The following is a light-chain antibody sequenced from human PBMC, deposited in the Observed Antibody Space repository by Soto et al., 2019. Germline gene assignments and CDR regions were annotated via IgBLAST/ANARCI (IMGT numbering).Light chain of an antibody. V-gene: IGKV1-12*01. CDR3: QQADNFPFT. Sequence: DILMTQSPASVSASVGDRVTITCRASQDISGWLGWYQQKPGEAPKLLIYAASSLKSGVPSRFNGSCSGAAFTITISSLQPEDSSVYYSQQADNFPFTFGPGTRV. J-gene: IGKJ3*01. CDR1: QDISGW. CDR2: AAS.